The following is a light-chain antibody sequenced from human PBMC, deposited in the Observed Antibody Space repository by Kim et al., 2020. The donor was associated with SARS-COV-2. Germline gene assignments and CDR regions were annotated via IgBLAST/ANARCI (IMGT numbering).Light chain of an antibody. CDR2: LDT. J-gene: IGLJ2*01. CDR1: NIGTKN. CDR3: QVWDISTVI. Sequence: SVALGQTSRITCEGKNIGTKNMHWYQQKPRQAPVLVIYLDTNRPSGIPERFSGSNSGNTSTLTISRAQAGDEADYYCQVWDISTVIFGGGTQLTVL. V-gene: IGLV3-9*01.